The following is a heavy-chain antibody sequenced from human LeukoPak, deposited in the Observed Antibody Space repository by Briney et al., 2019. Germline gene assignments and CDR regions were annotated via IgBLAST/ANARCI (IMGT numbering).Heavy chain of an antibody. Sequence: GGSLRLSCAASGFTFNSYCMHWVRQAPGEGLVWVSRIKTEGSSTSYADSVKGRFTISRDNAKNMLYLRMNSLRAEDTAVYYCARRGTTGFDPWGQGTLVTVSS. CDR1: GFTFNSYC. V-gene: IGHV3-74*01. CDR2: IKTEGSST. D-gene: IGHD2-2*01. J-gene: IGHJ5*02. CDR3: ARRGTTGFDP.